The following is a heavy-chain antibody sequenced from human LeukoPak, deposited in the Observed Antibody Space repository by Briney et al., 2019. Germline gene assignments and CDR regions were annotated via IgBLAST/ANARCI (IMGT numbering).Heavy chain of an antibody. J-gene: IGHJ6*03. V-gene: IGHV4-34*01. D-gene: IGHD6-6*01. Sequence: RSSETLSLTCAVYGGSFSGYYWSWIRQPPGKGLEWIGEINHSGSTNYNPSLKSRVTISVDTSKNQFSLKLSSVTAADTAVYYCARGRSIAARPFRYYYYYYRYVWGKGTTVTVSS. CDR1: GGSFSGYY. CDR3: ARGRSIAARPFRYYYYYYRYV. CDR2: INHSGST.